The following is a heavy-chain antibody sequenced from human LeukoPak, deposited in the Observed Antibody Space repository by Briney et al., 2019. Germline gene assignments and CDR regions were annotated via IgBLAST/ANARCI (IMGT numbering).Heavy chain of an antibody. CDR2: IHYSGST. Sequence: PSETLSLTCTVSGGSISSGDYYWSWIRQPPGKGLEWIGYIHYSGSTYYNPSLKSRVTISVDTSKNQFSLKLSSVTAADTAVYYCARGYSSGNWFDPWGQGTLVTVSS. J-gene: IGHJ5*02. V-gene: IGHV4-30-4*08. CDR1: GGSISSGDYY. D-gene: IGHD2-15*01. CDR3: ARGYSSGNWFDP.